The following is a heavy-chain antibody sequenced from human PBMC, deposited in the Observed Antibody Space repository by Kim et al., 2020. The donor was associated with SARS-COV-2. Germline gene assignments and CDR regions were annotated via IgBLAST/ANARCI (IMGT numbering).Heavy chain of an antibody. D-gene: IGHD5-12*01. J-gene: IGHJ4*02. CDR2: ISGGGDVT. Sequence: GGSLRLSCVASGFTFSSSPLSWVRQAPGKGPEWVSSISGGGDVTRYPDSVKGRFTISRDNFKNTVFLQLNTLRAEDTAVYYCARQATVGYLPFDNWGRGTVVTVSS. CDR3: ARQATVGYLPFDN. V-gene: IGHV3-23*01. CDR1: GFTFSSSP.